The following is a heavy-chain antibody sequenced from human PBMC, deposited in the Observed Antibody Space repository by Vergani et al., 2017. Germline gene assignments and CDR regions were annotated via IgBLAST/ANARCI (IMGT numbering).Heavy chain of an antibody. CDR3: ARLSYDTTPYLQGGYDC. CDR2: ISARYPST. D-gene: IGHD3-22*01. J-gene: IGHJ4*02. Sequence: EVQLLHSGGGVIQPGRSVRLSCAASGFTFSACPMTWVLQAPGKGLEWVSAISARYPSTYYADSVKGRFTISRDNAKNMLYLQMNSLRAEDTAVYYCARLSYDTTPYLQGGYDCWGQGTLVTVSS. CDR1: GFTFSACP. V-gene: IGHV3-23*01.